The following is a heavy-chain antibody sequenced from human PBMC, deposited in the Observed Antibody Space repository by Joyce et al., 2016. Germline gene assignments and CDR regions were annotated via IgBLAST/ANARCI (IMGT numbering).Heavy chain of an antibody. Sequence: EVQLLESGGGLVQPGGSLRLSCAASVFTFSNYAMNWVRQVPGRGLEWVSAISGTGCGIYYAGSVRGRFTTSGDNSKNTLYLQMNGLRDEDTAVYFCAKGGPFLSGYYTVYFDFWGQGILVTVSS. D-gene: IGHD3-3*01. J-gene: IGHJ4*02. CDR3: AKGGPFLSGYYTVYFDF. CDR1: VFTFSNYA. V-gene: IGHV3-23*01. CDR2: ISGTGCGI.